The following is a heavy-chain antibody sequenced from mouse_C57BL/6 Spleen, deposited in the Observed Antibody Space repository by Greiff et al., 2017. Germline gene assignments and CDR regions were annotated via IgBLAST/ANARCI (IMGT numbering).Heavy chain of an antibody. Sequence: QVQLQQPGAELVMPGASVKLSCKASGYTFTSYWMHWVKQRPGQGLEWIGEIDPSDSYTNYNQKFQGKSTLTVDKSSSTAYMQLSSLTSADSAVYYCARNSNYYAMDYWGQGTSVTVSS. CDR2: IDPSDSYT. CDR3: ARNSNYYAMDY. D-gene: IGHD2-5*01. V-gene: IGHV1-69*01. J-gene: IGHJ4*01. CDR1: GYTFTSYW.